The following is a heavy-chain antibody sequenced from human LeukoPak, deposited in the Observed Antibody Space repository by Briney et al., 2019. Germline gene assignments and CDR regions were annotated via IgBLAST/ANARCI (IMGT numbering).Heavy chain of an antibody. CDR2: ISYDGSNK. Sequence: GRSLRLSCAASGFTFSSYGMPWVRQAPGKGLEWVAVISYDGSNKYYADSVKGRFTISRDNSKNTLYLQMNSLRAEDTAVYYCAKVVAVAATGDYWGQGTLVTVSS. V-gene: IGHV3-30*18. D-gene: IGHD6-19*01. J-gene: IGHJ4*02. CDR3: AKVVAVAATGDY. CDR1: GFTFSSYG.